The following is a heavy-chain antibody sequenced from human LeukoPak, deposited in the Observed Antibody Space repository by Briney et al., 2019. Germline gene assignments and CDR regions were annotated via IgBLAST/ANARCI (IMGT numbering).Heavy chain of an antibody. CDR2: IIPILGIA. CDR1: GGTFSSYA. J-gene: IGHJ4*02. CDR3: ARERGYSYGSPPEPFGY. D-gene: IGHD5-18*01. Sequence: GASVKVSCKASGGTFSSYAISWVRQAPGQGLEWMGRIIPILGIANYAQKFQGRVTITADKSTSTAYMELSSLRSEDTAVYYCARERGYSYGSPPEPFGYWGQGTLVTVSS. V-gene: IGHV1-69*04.